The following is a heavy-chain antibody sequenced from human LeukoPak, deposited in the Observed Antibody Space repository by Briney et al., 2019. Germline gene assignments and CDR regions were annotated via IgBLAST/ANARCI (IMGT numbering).Heavy chain of an antibody. J-gene: IGHJ4*02. CDR1: GYTFTGYY. Sequence: GASVKVSCKASGYTFTGYYMHWVRQAPGQGLEWMGRINPNSGGTNYAQKFQGRVTMTRDTSISTAYMELSRLRSDDTAVYYCARGITMIVVVDFDYWGQGTLVTVSS. CDR2: INPNSGGT. CDR3: ARGITMIVVVDFDY. V-gene: IGHV1-2*06. D-gene: IGHD3-22*01.